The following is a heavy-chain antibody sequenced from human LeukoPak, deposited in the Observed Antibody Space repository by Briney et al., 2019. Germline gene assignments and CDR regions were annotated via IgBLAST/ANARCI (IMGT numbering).Heavy chain of an antibody. Sequence: SETLSLTCTVSGGSISSSSYYWGWIRQPPGKGLEWIGSIYYSGSTYYNPSLKSRVTISVDTSKNQFSLKLSSVTAADTAVYYCACPGYLTGRDYWGQGTLVTVSS. D-gene: IGHD6-13*01. CDR2: IYYSGST. CDR3: ACPGYLTGRDY. V-gene: IGHV4-39*07. J-gene: IGHJ4*02. CDR1: GGSISSSSYY.